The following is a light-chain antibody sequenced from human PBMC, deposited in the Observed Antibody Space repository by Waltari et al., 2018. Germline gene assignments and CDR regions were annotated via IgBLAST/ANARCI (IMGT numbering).Light chain of an antibody. CDR1: QSVGTN. CDR2: HAS. Sequence: DIVMTQSPATLSVSPGERATLSCRASQSVGTNLVWYQQKPGQAPRILIFHASIRATGIAARFSGSGSGTEFTLTISSLQSEDFAVYYCQQYTDWQYTFGQGTKMEIK. V-gene: IGKV3-15*01. CDR3: QQYTDWQYT. J-gene: IGKJ2*01.